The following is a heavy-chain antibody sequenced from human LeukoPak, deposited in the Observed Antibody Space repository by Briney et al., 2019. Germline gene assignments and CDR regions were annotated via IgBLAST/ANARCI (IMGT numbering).Heavy chain of an antibody. V-gene: IGHV4-59*01. CDR3: AREGSGSYAVAFDI. Sequence: SETLSLTCTVSGGSISSYYWSWIRQPPGKGLEWIGYIYYSGSTNYNPSLKSRVTISVDTSKNQFSLKLSSVTAADTAVYYCAREGSGSYAVAFDIWGQGTMVTVSS. J-gene: IGHJ3*02. CDR1: GGSISSYY. CDR2: IYYSGST. D-gene: IGHD1-26*01.